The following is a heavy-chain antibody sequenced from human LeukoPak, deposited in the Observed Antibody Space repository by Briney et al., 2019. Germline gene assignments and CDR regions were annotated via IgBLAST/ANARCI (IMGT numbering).Heavy chain of an antibody. V-gene: IGHV1-18*01. J-gene: IGHJ4*02. CDR1: GYTFTSYG. CDR2: ISAYNGNT. D-gene: IGHD3-22*01. CDR3: ARAAYYDSSGYYLPDY. Sequence: ASVKVSCKASGYTFTSYGISWVRQAPGQGLEWMGWISAYNGNTNYAQELQGRVTMTTDTSTSTAYMELRSLRSDDTAVYYCARAAYYDSSGYYLPDYWGQGTLVTVSS.